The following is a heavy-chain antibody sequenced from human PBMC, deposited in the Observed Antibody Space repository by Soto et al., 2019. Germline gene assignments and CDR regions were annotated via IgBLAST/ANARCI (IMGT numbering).Heavy chain of an antibody. Sequence: RLSCTASGFTFGDYAMSWFRQAPGKGLERVVFIRSKAYGGTTEYAASVKGRFTISRDDSKSMAYLQMNSLKTEDTAVYYCTKDRIVVVPPSWPRLYAQDGYYYYGMDVWVQGITVT. CDR3: TKDRIVVVPPSWPRLYAQDGYYYYGMDV. CDR1: GFTFGDYA. J-gene: IGHJ6*02. V-gene: IGHV3-49*03. CDR2: IRSKAYGGTT. D-gene: IGHD2-2*01.